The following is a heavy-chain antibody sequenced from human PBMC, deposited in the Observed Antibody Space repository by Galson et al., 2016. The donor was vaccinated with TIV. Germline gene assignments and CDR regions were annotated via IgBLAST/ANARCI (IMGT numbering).Heavy chain of an antibody. CDR3: ARNKRGFTRGYGGHFDS. CDR1: GGSFRGYY. V-gene: IGHV4-34*01. Sequence: ETLSLTCGVNGGSFRGYYWAWIRQSPGMGLEWIGDVNDNGRVDYNPSLKGRVTLSADASTTHFSLKLTSVTAADTGFYYCARNKRGFTRGYGGHFDSWGQGILVTVSS. CDR2: VNDNGRV. D-gene: IGHD5-12*01. J-gene: IGHJ4*02.